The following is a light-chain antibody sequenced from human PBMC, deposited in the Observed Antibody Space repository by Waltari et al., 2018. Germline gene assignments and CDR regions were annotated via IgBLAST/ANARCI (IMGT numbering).Light chain of an antibody. CDR2: DAS. V-gene: IGKV1-33*01. Sequence: DIQMTQSPSSLSASVGDRVTITCQVSQDISKYLNWYQQKPGKAPKLLIYDASTLEVGVPSRFSGSGSGTDFTFSISSLQPEDFATYFCQQYDNPQFTFGPGTKVDIK. J-gene: IGKJ3*01. CDR3: QQYDNPQFT. CDR1: QDISKY.